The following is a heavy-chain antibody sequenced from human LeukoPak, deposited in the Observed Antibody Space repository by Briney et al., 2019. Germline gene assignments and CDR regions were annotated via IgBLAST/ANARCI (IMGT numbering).Heavy chain of an antibody. CDR2: TYYRSKWYN. CDR1: GDSVSSNSAA. V-gene: IGHV6-1*01. Sequence: SQTLSLTCAISGDSVSSNSAAWNWIRQSPSRGVEWLGRTYYRSKWYNDYAVSVKSRITINPDTSKNQFSLQLNSVTPEDTAVYYCARDLSPYCSSTSCYSDGFDIWGQGTMVTVSS. CDR3: ARDLSPYCSSTSCYSDGFDI. J-gene: IGHJ3*02. D-gene: IGHD2-2*01.